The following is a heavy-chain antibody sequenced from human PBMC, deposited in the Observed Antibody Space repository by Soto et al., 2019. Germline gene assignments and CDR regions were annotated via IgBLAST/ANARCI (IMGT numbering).Heavy chain of an antibody. CDR3: ARAHSSTWNYFDY. V-gene: IGHV4-59*01. J-gene: IGHJ4*02. D-gene: IGHD1-1*01. CDR1: VGSISSYY. Sequence: XXTLPLTCTVSVGSISSYYWSWIRQPPGNGLDWIGYIXYSGNXNYDTYIKSRXXISVDKSXXQFSTKLSSVTAAETAVYYCARAHSSTWNYFDYWGQGTLVTVSS. CDR2: IXYSGNX.